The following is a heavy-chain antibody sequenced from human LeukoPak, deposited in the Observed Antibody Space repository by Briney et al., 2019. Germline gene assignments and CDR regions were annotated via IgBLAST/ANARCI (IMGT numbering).Heavy chain of an antibody. CDR2: VNSDGSTT. J-gene: IGHJ4*02. Sequence: PGRSLRLSRAASGFPFSNYWMHWVRQAPGKGLVWVSRVNSDGSTTNYADSVKGRFTISRDNAENTLYVRMNSLRPEDTAVYYCARGYYSSSRFDSWGQGTLVTVSS. D-gene: IGHD6-13*01. CDR1: GFPFSNYW. CDR3: ARGYYSSSRFDS. V-gene: IGHV3-74*01.